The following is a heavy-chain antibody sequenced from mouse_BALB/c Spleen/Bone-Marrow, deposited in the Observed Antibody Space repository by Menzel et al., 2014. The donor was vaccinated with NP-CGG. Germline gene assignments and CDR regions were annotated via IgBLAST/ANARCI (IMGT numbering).Heavy chain of an antibody. V-gene: IGHV4-1*02. Sequence: EVQLQQSGGGLVQPGGSLKLSCAASGFDFSRYWMTWVRQAPGKGLEWIGEINPDSSTINYTPSPKDKFIISRDNAKNTLYLQMSKVRSEDTALYYCAKNYYYGYVAYWGQGTLVTVSA. CDR1: GFDFSRYW. J-gene: IGHJ3*01. D-gene: IGHD1-2*01. CDR3: AKNYYYGYVAY. CDR2: INPDSSTI.